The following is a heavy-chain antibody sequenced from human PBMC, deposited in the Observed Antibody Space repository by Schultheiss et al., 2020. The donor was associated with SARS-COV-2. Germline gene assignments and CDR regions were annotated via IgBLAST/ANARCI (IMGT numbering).Heavy chain of an antibody. J-gene: IGHJ4*02. V-gene: IGHV4-59*12. CDR2: IYYSGST. CDR1: GGSISSYY. CDR3: ARDPDIAAAGTGDY. D-gene: IGHD6-13*01. Sequence: SETLSLTCTVSGGSISSYYWSWIRQPPGKGLEWIGYIYYSGSTNYNPSLKSRVTISVDTSKNQFSLKLSSVTAADTAVYYCARDPDIAAAGTGDYWGQGTLVTVSS.